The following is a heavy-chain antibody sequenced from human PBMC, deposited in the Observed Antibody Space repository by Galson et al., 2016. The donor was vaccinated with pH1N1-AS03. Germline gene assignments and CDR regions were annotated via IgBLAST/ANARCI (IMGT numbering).Heavy chain of an antibody. D-gene: IGHD6-6*01. Sequence: CAISGDSVSSNSAAWNWIRQSPSRGLEWLGRTYYRSKWYNDYAVSVKSRITINPDTSKNQFSLQLNSVTPEDTAEYYCARGHYSSSFYWFDPWGQGTLVTVSS. J-gene: IGHJ5*02. CDR1: GDSVSSNSAA. V-gene: IGHV6-1*01. CDR3: ARGHYSSSFYWFDP. CDR2: TYYRSKWYN.